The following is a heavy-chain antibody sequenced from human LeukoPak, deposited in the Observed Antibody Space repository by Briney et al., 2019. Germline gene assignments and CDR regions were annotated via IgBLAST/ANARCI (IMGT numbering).Heavy chain of an antibody. J-gene: IGHJ1*01. V-gene: IGHV4-34*01. CDR3: AGLTYYYDSSGYYYHAFQH. Sequence: SETLSLTCAVYGGSFSGYYWSWIRQPPGKGLEWIGEINHSGSTNYNPSLKSRVTISVDTSKNQFSLKLSSVTAADTAVYYCAGLTYYYDSSGYYYHAFQHWGQGTLVTVSS. CDR2: INHSGST. CDR1: GGSFSGYY. D-gene: IGHD3-22*01.